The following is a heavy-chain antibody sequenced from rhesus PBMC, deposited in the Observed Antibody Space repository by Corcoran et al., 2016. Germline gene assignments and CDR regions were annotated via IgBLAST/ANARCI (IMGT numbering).Heavy chain of an antibody. D-gene: IGHD3-28*01. Sequence: QVQLQESGPGLVKPSETLPLPCAFSGPSISSTFCSWIRQSPWTGLEWRGSFYGSGGSTDYKPCRKSRVTISIDTSKNQFYLKLRSVTAADTDVYFCVGRQNYYESAYFRNRFDVWGAGIMVTVTS. CDR1: GPSISSTF. CDR2: FYGSGGST. CDR3: VGRQNYYESAYFRNRFDV. J-gene: IGHJ5-1*01. V-gene: IGHV4S2*01.